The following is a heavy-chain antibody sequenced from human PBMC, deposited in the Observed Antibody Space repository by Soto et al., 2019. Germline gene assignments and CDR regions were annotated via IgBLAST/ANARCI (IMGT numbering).Heavy chain of an antibody. V-gene: IGHV3-23*01. Sequence: GGALRLSCAASGFAFSSDAMSWVRQAPGKGLEWVSAISGSGGRTYYADSVKGRFTISTEYSKNTLYLQMISLLAEDTALSYSAKAGSGILRSGSFCMDVWSQGTTVIVS. CDR1: GFAFSSDA. J-gene: IGHJ6*02. D-gene: IGHD3-10*02. CDR2: ISGSGGRT. CDR3: AKAGSGILRSGSFCMDV.